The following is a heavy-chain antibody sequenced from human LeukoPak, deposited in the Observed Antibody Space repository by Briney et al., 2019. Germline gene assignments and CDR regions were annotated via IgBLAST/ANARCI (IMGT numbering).Heavy chain of an antibody. CDR3: AKDPSFYYYYYMDV. CDR2: ISGSGGST. J-gene: IGHJ6*03. D-gene: IGHD3-10*01. CDR1: GFTFSNYD. V-gene: IGHV3-23*01. Sequence: PGGSLRLSCAASGFTFSNYDMSWVRQAPGKGLEWVSVISGSGGSTYYADSVKGRFTISRDNSKNTLYLQMNSLRAEDTAVYYCAKDPSFYYYYYMDVWGKGTTVTVSS.